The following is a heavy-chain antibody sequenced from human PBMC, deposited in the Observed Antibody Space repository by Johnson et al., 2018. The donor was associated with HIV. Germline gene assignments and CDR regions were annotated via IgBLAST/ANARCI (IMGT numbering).Heavy chain of an antibody. V-gene: IGHV3-9*01. D-gene: IGHD3-3*01. CDR3: ANFGVVTYGFDI. CDR1: GFTFDDYA. J-gene: IGHJ3*02. CDR2: VSWNGGTI. Sequence: VESGGAWVQPGRSLRLSCAASGFTFDDYAMHWVRQAPGNVLEWVSTVSWNGGTIDYVDSVKGRFTISRDNSKNTLSLQMNSLRAEDTAVYYCANFGVVTYGFDIWGQGTMVTVSS.